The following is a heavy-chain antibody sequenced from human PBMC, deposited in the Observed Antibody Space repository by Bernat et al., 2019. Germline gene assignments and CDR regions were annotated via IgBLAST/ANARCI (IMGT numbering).Heavy chain of an antibody. CDR1: GFSLSTSGVG. CDR3: AHFYNPYHYYDSSGYPRNWFDP. Sequence: QITLKESGPTLVKPTQTLTLTCTFSGFSLSTSGVGVGWIRQPPGKALEWLALIYWDDDKRYSPSLKSRLTITKDTSKNQVVLTMTNMDPVDTATYYCAHFYNPYHYYDSSGYPRNWFDPWGQGTLVTVSS. V-gene: IGHV2-5*02. D-gene: IGHD3-22*01. CDR2: IYWDDDK. J-gene: IGHJ5*02.